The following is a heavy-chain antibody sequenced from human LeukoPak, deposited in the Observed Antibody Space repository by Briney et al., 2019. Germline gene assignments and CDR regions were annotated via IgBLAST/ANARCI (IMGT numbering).Heavy chain of an antibody. V-gene: IGHV1-18*01. D-gene: IGHD6-13*01. CDR1: GYTFTSYG. J-gene: IGHJ5*02. CDR2: ISAYNGNT. Sequence: ASVKVSCKASGYTFTSYGISWLRQAPGQGLEWMGWISAYNGNTNYAQKLQGRVTMTTDTSTSTAYMELRSLRSNDTAVYYCAREIAAAECSNWFDPWGQGTLVTVSS. CDR3: AREIAAAECSNWFDP.